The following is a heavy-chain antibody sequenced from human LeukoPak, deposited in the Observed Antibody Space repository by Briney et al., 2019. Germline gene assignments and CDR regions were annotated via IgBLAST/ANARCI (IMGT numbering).Heavy chain of an antibody. Sequence: GASVKVSCKASGYTFTSYGISWVRQAPGQGLEWMGRIIPILGIANYAQKFQGRVTITADKSTSTAYMELSSLRSEDTAVYYCARDLAVAGDYWGQGTLVTVSS. CDR3: ARDLAVAGDY. CDR2: IIPILGIA. J-gene: IGHJ4*02. CDR1: GYTFTSYG. V-gene: IGHV1-69*04. D-gene: IGHD6-19*01.